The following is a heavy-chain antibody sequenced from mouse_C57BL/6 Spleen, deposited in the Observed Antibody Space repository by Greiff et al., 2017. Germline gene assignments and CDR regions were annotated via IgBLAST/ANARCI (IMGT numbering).Heavy chain of an antibody. Sequence: EVQLVESGGGLVKPGGSLKLSCAASGFTFSDYGMHWVRQAPEKGLEWVAYISSGSSTIYYADTVKGRFTISRDNAKNTLFQQMTSLRSEDTALYYCTIYDYDVDYAMDYWGQVTSVTVSS. V-gene: IGHV5-17*01. CDR2: ISSGSSTI. D-gene: IGHD2-4*01. CDR1: GFTFSDYG. J-gene: IGHJ4*01. CDR3: TIYDYDVDYAMDY.